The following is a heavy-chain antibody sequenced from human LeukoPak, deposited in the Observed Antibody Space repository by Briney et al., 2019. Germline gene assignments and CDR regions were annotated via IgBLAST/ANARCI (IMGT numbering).Heavy chain of an antibody. CDR1: GFKFDDYE. Sequence: GGSLTLSCAASGFKFDDYEMSWVRQVPGKGLEYVSGISRSGRATGYGGSVKGRFTISRDNAKNSLFLQMTSLRAEDTALYHCARVPGSHYYYYMDVWGNGAAVTVSS. CDR2: ISRSGRAT. J-gene: IGHJ6*03. V-gene: IGHV3-20*01. CDR3: ARVPGSHYYYYMDV.